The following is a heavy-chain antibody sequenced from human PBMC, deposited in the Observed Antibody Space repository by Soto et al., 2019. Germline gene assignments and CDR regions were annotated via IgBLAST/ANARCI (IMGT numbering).Heavy chain of an antibody. Sequence: CAASGFTFSNSWMHCVRQAPGKGLVWVSRINSDGSSTSYADSVKGRFTISRDNAKNTLYLQMNSLRAEDTAVYYCASGLVEYSSSWYDYWGQGTLVTVSS. CDR1: GFTFSNSW. CDR3: ASGLVEYSSSWYDY. V-gene: IGHV3-74*01. J-gene: IGHJ4*02. CDR2: INSDGSST. D-gene: IGHD6-13*01.